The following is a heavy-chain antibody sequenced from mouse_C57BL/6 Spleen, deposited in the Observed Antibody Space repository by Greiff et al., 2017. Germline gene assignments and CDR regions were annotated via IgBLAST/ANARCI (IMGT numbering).Heavy chain of an antibody. CDR1: GFSLPSYG. J-gene: IGHJ3*01. CDR2: IWRGGST. V-gene: IGHV2-5*01. D-gene: IGHD2-3*01. Sequence: QVQLKESGPGLVQPSQSLSITCTVSGFSLPSYGVHWVRQSPGKGLEWLGVIWRGGSTDYNAAFMSRLSITKDNSKSQVFFKMNSLQADDTAIYYCAKNLDGYYGWFAYWGQGTLVTVSA. CDR3: AKNLDGYYGWFAY.